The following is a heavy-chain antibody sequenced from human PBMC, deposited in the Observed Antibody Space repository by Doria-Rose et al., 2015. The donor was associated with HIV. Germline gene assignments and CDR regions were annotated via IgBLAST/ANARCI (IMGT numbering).Heavy chain of an antibody. V-gene: IGHV4-4*02. CDR3: ARDLGIQLWLGY. D-gene: IGHD5-18*01. Sequence: GPGLVKPSGTLSLTCAVSGGSISSSNWWSWVRQPPGKELEWIGQIYHSGNTNYNPSLKSRVTISADKSKNQFSLKLTSVTAADTAVYYCARDLGIQLWLGYWGQGTLVTVSS. CDR2: IYHSGNT. J-gene: IGHJ4*02. CDR1: GGSISSSNW.